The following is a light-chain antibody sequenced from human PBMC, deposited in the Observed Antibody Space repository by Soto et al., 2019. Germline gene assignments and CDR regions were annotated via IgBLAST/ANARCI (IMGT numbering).Light chain of an antibody. CDR1: QDISSY. Sequence: IQMTQSPSSLSASVGDRITITCRASQDISSYLKWYQQKPGKAPKLLIYAASNLETGVPSRFSGSGSGTDFTFTISRLQPEDIATYYCQHYDNLPSVTFGQGTRLEIK. V-gene: IGKV1-33*01. CDR2: AAS. CDR3: QHYDNLPSVT. J-gene: IGKJ5*01.